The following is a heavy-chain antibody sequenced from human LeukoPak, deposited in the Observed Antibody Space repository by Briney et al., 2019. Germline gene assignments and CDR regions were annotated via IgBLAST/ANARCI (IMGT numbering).Heavy chain of an antibody. Sequence: SETLSLTCTVSGGSISSYYWSWIRQPPGKGLEWIGYIYYSGSTNYNPSLKSRVTISVDTSKNQFSLKLSSVTAADTAVYYCARLAEAAGTFWFDPWGQGTLVTVSS. CDR1: GGSISSYY. D-gene: IGHD6-13*01. CDR2: IYYSGST. V-gene: IGHV4-59*01. CDR3: ARLAEAAGTFWFDP. J-gene: IGHJ5*02.